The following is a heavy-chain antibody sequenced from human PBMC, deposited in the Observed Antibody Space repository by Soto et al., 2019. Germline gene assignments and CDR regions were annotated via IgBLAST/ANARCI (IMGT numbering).Heavy chain of an antibody. CDR1: GGTFSSYT. J-gene: IGHJ6*02. Sequence: SVKVSCKASGGTFSSYTISWVRQAPGQGLEWMGRIIPILGIANYAQKFQGRVTITADKSTSTAYMELSSLRSEDTVVYYCARDVGTVGYYYGMDVWGQGTTVTVSS. CDR3: ARDVGTVGYYYGMDV. V-gene: IGHV1-69*04. D-gene: IGHD7-27*01. CDR2: IIPILGIA.